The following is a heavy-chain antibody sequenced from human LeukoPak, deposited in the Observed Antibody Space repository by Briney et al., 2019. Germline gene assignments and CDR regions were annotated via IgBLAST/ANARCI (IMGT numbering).Heavy chain of an antibody. CDR1: GYSISGGYY. J-gene: IGHJ6*03. CDR3: ARDQGSYYYYYYMDV. CDR2: IYTSGST. V-gene: IGHV4-4*07. D-gene: IGHD3-10*01. Sequence: SETLSLTCTVSGYSISGGYYWSWIRQPAGKGLEWIGRIYTSGSTNYNPSLKSRVTMSVDTSKNQFSLKLSSVTAADTAVYYCARDQGSYYYYYYMDVWGKGTTVTISS.